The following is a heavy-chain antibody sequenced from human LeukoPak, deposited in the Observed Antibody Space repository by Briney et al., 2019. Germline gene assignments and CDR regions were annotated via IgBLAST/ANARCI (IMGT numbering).Heavy chain of an antibody. CDR2: ISYDGSNK. CDR3: AREGYSYGSAIDY. V-gene: IGHV3-30-3*01. Sequence: PGGSLRLSCAASGFTFSSYAMHWVRQAPGKGLEWVAVISYDGSNKYYADSVKGRFTISRDNSKNTLYLQMNSLRAEDTAVYYCAREGYSYGSAIDYWGQGTLVIVSA. J-gene: IGHJ4*02. CDR1: GFTFSSYA. D-gene: IGHD5-18*01.